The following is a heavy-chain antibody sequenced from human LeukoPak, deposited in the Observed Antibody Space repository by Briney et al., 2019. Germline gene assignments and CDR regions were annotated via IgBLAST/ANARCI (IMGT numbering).Heavy chain of an antibody. D-gene: IGHD6-13*01. CDR3: ARRRAKLAAAGNFDY. J-gene: IGHJ4*02. Sequence: NPGGSLRLSCAASGFTFSSYSMTWVRQAPGKGLEWVSSISSSSSYIYYADSVKGRFTISRDNAKNSLYLQMNSLRAEDTAVYYCARRRAKLAAAGNFDYWGQGTLVTVSS. V-gene: IGHV3-21*01. CDR1: GFTFSSYS. CDR2: ISSSSSYI.